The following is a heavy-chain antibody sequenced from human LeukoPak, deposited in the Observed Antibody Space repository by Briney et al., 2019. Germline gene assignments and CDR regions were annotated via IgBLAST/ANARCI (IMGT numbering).Heavy chain of an antibody. V-gene: IGHV4-4*07. CDR2: IYNSGST. J-gene: IGHJ5*02. D-gene: IGHD3-10*01. CDR1: GGSISSYY. CDR3: ARDSGTTGEVKFDP. Sequence: PSQTLSLTCTVSGGSISSYYWSWIRQPAGKGLEWIGRIYNSGSTTYNPSLKSRVTMSVDTSKNQFSLKLSSVTAADTAVYYCARDSGTTGEVKFDPWGQGTLVTVSS.